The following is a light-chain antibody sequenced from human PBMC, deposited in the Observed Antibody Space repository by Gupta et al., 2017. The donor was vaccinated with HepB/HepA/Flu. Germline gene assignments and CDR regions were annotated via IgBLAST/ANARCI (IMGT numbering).Light chain of an antibody. CDR1: SSNIGNSY. CDR2: ENN. J-gene: IGLJ3*02. Sequence: QSLSTQPPSVSAAPGQKVTISCSRSSSNIGNSYVSWYQQLPGTAPKLLIYENNKRRSGIPDRFSGSESATSTTLSITILRTGAEADYYCETWDSGLSAVVFGGGTKLTVL. V-gene: IGLV1-51*02. CDR3: ETWDSGLSAVV.